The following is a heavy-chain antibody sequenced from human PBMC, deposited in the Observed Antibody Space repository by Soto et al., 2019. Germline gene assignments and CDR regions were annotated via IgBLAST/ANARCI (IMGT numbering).Heavy chain of an antibody. V-gene: IGHV4-30-2*01. J-gene: IGHJ4*02. D-gene: IGHD1-1*01. CDR1: GGSISSGGYS. CDR3: ARGLWNDVFQY. CDR2: IHHTGST. Sequence: LSLTCAVSGGSISSGGYSWTWIRQPPGKGLEWIGYIHHTGSTNYNPSLKTRVNISLDRPNNQFSLNLTSATAADSAVYYCARGLWNDVFQYWGQGTLVTVSS.